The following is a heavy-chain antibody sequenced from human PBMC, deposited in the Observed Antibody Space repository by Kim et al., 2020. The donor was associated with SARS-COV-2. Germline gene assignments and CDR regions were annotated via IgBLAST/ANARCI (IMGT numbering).Heavy chain of an antibody. CDR3: AKSQGPYYYYGLDV. CDR2: IYYNGNT. V-gene: IGHV4-59*01. CDR1: GGSISDFY. J-gene: IGHJ6*02. Sequence: SETLSLTCTVSGGSISDFYWSWIRQPPGKGLEWIGYIYYNGNTYYNPSLKSRVTISTDTSKSQFSLTLSSVTAADTAVYYCAKSQGPYYYYGLDVWGQGT.